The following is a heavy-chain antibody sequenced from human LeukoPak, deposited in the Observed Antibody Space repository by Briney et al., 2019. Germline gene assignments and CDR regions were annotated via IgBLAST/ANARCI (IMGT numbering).Heavy chain of an antibody. CDR2: IYYSGST. J-gene: IGHJ3*02. Sequence: SETLSLTCTVSGGSISSYYWSWIRQRPGKGLEWIGYIYYSGSTNCNPSVKSRVAMSVDTSKKQFSLKLSSLTAADTAVYYCARGGTAVIAPYAFDIWGQGTMVTVSS. CDR1: GGSISSYY. D-gene: IGHD4-23*01. CDR3: ARGGTAVIAPYAFDI. V-gene: IGHV4-59*01.